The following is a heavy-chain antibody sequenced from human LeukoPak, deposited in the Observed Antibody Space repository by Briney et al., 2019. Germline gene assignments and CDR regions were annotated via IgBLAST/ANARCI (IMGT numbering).Heavy chain of an antibody. V-gene: IGHV3-74*01. CDR1: GFTFSSYW. Sequence: GGSLRLSCAASGFTFSSYWMHWVRQAPGKGLVWVSRIDSYGSSTSFADSVKGRFTISRDNAKNSLYLQMNSLRAEDTAVYYCARGPGAFDIWGQGTMVTVSS. D-gene: IGHD1-14*01. CDR3: ARGPGAFDI. CDR2: IDSYGSST. J-gene: IGHJ3*02.